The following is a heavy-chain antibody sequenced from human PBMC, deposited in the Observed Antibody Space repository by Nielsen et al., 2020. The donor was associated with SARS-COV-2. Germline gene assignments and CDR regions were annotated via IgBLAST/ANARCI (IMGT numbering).Heavy chain of an antibody. CDR1: GFTFSSYS. V-gene: IGHV3-21*01. CDR2: ISSSSSYI. J-gene: IGHJ1*01. CDR3: ANLYGSGSYLKYFQH. Sequence: GESLKISCAASGFTFSSYSMNWVRQAPGKGLEWVSSISSSSSYIYYADSVKGRFTISRDNAKNSLYLQMNSLRAEDTAVYYCANLYGSGSYLKYFQHWGQGTLVTASS. D-gene: IGHD3-10*01.